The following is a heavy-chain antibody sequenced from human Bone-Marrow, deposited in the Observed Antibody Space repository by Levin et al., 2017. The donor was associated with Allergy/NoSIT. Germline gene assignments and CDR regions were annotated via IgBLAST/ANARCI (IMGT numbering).Heavy chain of an antibody. CDR1: GYTFTSFG. D-gene: IGHD3-10*01. CDR3: AAFITLVRGVPKSYFDY. J-gene: IGHJ4*02. V-gene: IGHV1-18*01. CDR2: ISAHNGNT. Sequence: ASVKVSCKASGYTFTSFGINWVRQAPGQGLEWMGWISAHNGNTYFAQKFQGRVTMTTDTSTSTAYMELRSLRSDDTAVDYCAAFITLVRGVPKSYFDYWGQGTLVTVSS.